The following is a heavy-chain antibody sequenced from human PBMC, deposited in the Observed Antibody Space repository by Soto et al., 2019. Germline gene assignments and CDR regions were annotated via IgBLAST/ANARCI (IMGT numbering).Heavy chain of an antibody. Sequence: SLRLSCTASVFTFSNYAVTWVLQSPGKGLEWVSTISGSGGSTYYADSVKGRFTISRDNSKNTLYLQMNSLRAEDTAVYYCAKDQGSSWYEIDYWGQGTLVTVSS. J-gene: IGHJ4*02. CDR1: VFTFSNYA. CDR3: AKDQGSSWYEIDY. CDR2: ISGSGGST. D-gene: IGHD6-13*01. V-gene: IGHV3-23*01.